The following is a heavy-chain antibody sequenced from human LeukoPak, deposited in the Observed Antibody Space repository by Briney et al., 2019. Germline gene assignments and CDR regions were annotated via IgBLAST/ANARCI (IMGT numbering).Heavy chain of an antibody. CDR3: ARYSSSWTDAFDI. CDR1: GGSISSYY. V-gene: IGHV4-4*07. CDR2: IYSSGST. D-gene: IGHD6-13*01. J-gene: IGHJ3*02. Sequence: PSETLSLTCIGPGGSISSYYWSWIRQPAGKGLEWIGRIYSSGSTNYNPSLKSRVTMSVDTSKNQFSLKLSSVTAADTAVYYCARYSSSWTDAFDIWGQGTMVTVSS.